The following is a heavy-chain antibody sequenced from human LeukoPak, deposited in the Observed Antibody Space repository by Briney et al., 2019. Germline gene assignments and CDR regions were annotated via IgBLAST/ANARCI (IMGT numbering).Heavy chain of an antibody. J-gene: IGHJ4*02. CDR2: ISYDGSNK. Sequence: GGSLRLSCAASGFTFSSYAMHGVRQAPGKGLEGGAVISYDGSNKDYADSVKGRFTSSRDNSKNTLYLKMNRLRADDTAVYYCARAEEVRGSSGFDYWGQGTLVTVSS. V-gene: IGHV3-30*04. CDR3: ARAEEVRGSSGFDY. CDR1: GFTFSSYA. D-gene: IGHD6-19*01.